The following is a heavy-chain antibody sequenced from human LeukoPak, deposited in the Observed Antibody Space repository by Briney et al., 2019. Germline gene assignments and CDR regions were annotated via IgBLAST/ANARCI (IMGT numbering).Heavy chain of an antibody. CDR2: IYYSGST. V-gene: IGHV4-59*12. J-gene: IGHJ3*02. CDR1: GGSISSYY. Sequence: SETLSLTCTVSGGSISSYYWSWIRQPPGKGLEWIGYIYYSGSTNYNPSLKSRVTISVDTSKNQFSLKLSSVTAADTAVYYCAREGRYCSSTSCSPPAFDIWGQGTMVTVSS. D-gene: IGHD2-2*01. CDR3: AREGRYCSSTSCSPPAFDI.